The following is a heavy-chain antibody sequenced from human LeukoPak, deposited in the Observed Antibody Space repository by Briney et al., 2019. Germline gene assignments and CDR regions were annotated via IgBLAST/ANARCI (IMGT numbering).Heavy chain of an antibody. CDR2: INDSGST. J-gene: IGHJ3*02. Sequence: SETLSLTCAVYGGSFSDYYRSWIRQPPGKGLEWIGEINDSGSTYYNPSLRSRVTMSIDTSKNQFSLKLTSVTAADTAVYYCASGGETFDIWGQGTMVTVSS. CDR3: ASGGETFDI. CDR1: GGSFSDYY. V-gene: IGHV4-34*01.